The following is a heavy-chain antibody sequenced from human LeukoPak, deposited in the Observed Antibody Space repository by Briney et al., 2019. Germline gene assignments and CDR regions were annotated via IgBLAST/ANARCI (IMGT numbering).Heavy chain of an antibody. CDR3: ASYYDSSGYWDYYYGMDV. J-gene: IGHJ6*02. CDR2: ISSSSSYI. CDR1: RFTFSSYS. V-gene: IGHV3-21*01. D-gene: IGHD3-22*01. Sequence: PGGSLRLSCAASRFTFSSYSMNWVRQAPGKGLEWVSSISSSSSYIYYADSVKGRFTISRDNAKNSLYLQMNSLRAEDTAVYYCASYYDSSGYWDYYYGMDVWGQGTTVTVSS.